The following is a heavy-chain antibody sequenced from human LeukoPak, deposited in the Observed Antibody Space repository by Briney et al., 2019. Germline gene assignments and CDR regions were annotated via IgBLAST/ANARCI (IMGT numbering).Heavy chain of an antibody. CDR2: IWSDGSNK. V-gene: IGHV3-33*06. CDR1: GFTFTRYG. D-gene: IGHD3-10*01. J-gene: IGHJ4*02. CDR3: AKNYYYFEY. Sequence: PGGSLRLSCAASGFTFTRYGMQWVRQAPGKGLEWVADIWSDGSNKYYADSVKGRFTISRDNSKNMLYLQMDSLRAEDTAVYYCAKNYYYFEYWGQGTLVTVSS.